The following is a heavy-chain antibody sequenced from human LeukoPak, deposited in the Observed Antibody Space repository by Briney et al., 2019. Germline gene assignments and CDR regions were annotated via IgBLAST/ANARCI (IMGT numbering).Heavy chain of an antibody. CDR3: ARRRRYCSGGSCGNKFDP. CDR1: GGTFSSYA. D-gene: IGHD2-15*01. CDR2: IIPIFGTA. Sequence: SVKVSCKASGGTFSSYAISWVRQAPGQGLEWMGGIIPIFGTANYAQKFQGRVTITADESTSTAYMELSSLRSEDTAVYYCARRRRYCSGGSCGNKFDPWGQGTLVTVSS. V-gene: IGHV1-69*13. J-gene: IGHJ5*02.